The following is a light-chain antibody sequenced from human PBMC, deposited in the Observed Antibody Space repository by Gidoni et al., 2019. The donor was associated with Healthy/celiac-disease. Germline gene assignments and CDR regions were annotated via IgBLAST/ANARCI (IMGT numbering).Light chain of an antibody. J-gene: IGKJ2*01. CDR3: KQYKNWHPYT. CDR1: QSVSSN. CDR2: GAS. V-gene: IGKV3-15*01. Sequence: EILMPQSPATLSGSPGERATLSCRASQSVSSNLAGYQQTPGQAPRLLRYGASTRATGIPARFSGSGCGTEVTLTISSMQSEDFAVYCCKQYKNWHPYTFGQGIKLEIK.